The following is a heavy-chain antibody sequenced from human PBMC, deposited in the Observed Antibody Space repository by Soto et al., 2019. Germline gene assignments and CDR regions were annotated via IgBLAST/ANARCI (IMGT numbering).Heavy chain of an antibody. J-gene: IGHJ5*02. V-gene: IGHV4-30-4*01. Sequence: SETLSLTCTVSGGSISSGDYYWSWIRQPPGKGLEWIGCIYYSGSTYYNPSLKSRVTISVDTSKNQFSLKLSSVTAADTAVYYCATGYGGYGGRLNWFDPWGQGTLVTVSS. CDR3: ATGYGGYGGRLNWFDP. CDR1: GGSISSGDYY. CDR2: IYYSGST. D-gene: IGHD5-12*01.